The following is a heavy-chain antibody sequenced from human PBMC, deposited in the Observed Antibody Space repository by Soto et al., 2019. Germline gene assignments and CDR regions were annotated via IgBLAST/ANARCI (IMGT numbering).Heavy chain of an antibody. CDR2: IGTAGDT. V-gene: IGHV3-13*01. Sequence: PGGSLRLSCAASGFTFSSYDMHWVRQATGKGLEWVSAIGTAGDTYYPGSVKGRFTISRENAKNSLYLQMNSLRAGDTAVYYCARGSYCTNGVCHRYGMDVWGQGTTVTVSS. D-gene: IGHD2-8*01. CDR3: ARGSYCTNGVCHRYGMDV. CDR1: GFTFSSYD. J-gene: IGHJ6*02.